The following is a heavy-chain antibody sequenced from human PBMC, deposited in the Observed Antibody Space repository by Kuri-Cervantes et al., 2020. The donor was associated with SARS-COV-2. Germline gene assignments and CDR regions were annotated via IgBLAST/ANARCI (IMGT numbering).Heavy chain of an antibody. CDR2: IYYSGST. V-gene: IGHV4-39*07. CDR1: GGSISSSSYY. D-gene: IGHD5-24*01. CDR3: ARDLGSGRWLQSPNAFDI. Sequence: GSLRLSCTVSGGSISSSSYYWCWIRQPPGKGLEWIGSIYYSGSTNYNPSLKSRVTISVDTSKNQFSLKLSSVTAADTAVYYCARDLGSGRWLQSPNAFDIWGQGTRVTVSS. J-gene: IGHJ3*02.